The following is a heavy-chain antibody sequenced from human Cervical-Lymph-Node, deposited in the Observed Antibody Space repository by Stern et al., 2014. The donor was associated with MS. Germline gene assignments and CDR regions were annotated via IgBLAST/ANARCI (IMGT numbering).Heavy chain of an antibody. D-gene: IGHD1-26*01. CDR2: ISWNSGTI. CDR1: GFTFNDYG. J-gene: IGHJ4*02. Sequence: EVQLVESGGGLVQPGGSLRISCEASGFTFNDYGMHLVRQAPGKGLGWLSGISWNSGTIAYADSVKGRFTISRDNAKNSLYLQMNSLRAEDTALYYCARGITSGSYGLFDYWGQGTLVTVSS. V-gene: IGHV3-9*01. CDR3: ARGITSGSYGLFDY.